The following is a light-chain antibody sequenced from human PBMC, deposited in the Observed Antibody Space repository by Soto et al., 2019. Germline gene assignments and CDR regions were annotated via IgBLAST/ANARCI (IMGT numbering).Light chain of an antibody. CDR2: CVS. V-gene: IGKV3-15*01. Sequence: EIVMTQSPATLSVSPGERATLSCRASQSVGRNLAWYQQKPGQAPRLLIYCVSTRATGIPARFSGSGSGTEFTLTISSLQSEDFAIYSCQQYNHWPPLTFGGGTKVEIK. CDR1: QSVGRN. CDR3: QQYNHWPPLT. J-gene: IGKJ4*01.